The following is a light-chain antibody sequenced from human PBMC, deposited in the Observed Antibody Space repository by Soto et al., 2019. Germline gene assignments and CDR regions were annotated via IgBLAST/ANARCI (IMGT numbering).Light chain of an antibody. V-gene: IGKV3-15*01. J-gene: IGKJ5*01. Sequence: EIIMAQSPGTQSVSAGERATLSCRASQSIINLALYQQKPGQAPRRLIYGASTRATGIPARFSGSGSGTEFTLTISSLQSEDFAVYYCQQYNNWPITFGQGTRLEIK. CDR2: GAS. CDR1: QSIIN. CDR3: QQYNNWPIT.